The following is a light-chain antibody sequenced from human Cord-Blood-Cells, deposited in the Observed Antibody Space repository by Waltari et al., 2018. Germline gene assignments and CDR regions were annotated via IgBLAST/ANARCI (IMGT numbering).Light chain of an antibody. J-gene: IGKJ1*01. Sequence: DIQMTQSPSSLSASVGDSVTITCRASQSISSYLNWYQQKPGKAPKLLIYAASSLQSGVPSRFSGSGSGTDFTLTISSRQPEDFATYYCQQSYSTPWTFGQGTKVEIK. CDR1: QSISSY. V-gene: IGKV1-39*01. CDR2: AAS. CDR3: QQSYSTPWT.